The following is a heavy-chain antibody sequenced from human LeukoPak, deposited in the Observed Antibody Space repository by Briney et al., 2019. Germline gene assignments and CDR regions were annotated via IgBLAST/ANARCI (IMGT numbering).Heavy chain of an antibody. D-gene: IGHD5-18*01. CDR1: GFTFSSYG. V-gene: IGHV3-7*01. CDR2: IKEDGSEK. Sequence: GGSLRLSCAASGFTFSSYGMSWVRQAPGKGLEWVANIKEDGSEKYYVDSVKGRFTISRDNAKNSLYLQMNSLRAEDTAVYYCACGYSYGPFDYWGQGTLVTVSS. J-gene: IGHJ4*02. CDR3: ACGYSYGPFDY.